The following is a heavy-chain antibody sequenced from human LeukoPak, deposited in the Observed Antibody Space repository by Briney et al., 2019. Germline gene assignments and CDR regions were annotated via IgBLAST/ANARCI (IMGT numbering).Heavy chain of an antibody. CDR1: GFTFSSYW. CDR3: AKVNWVLGAFDI. D-gene: IGHD7-27*01. CDR2: IVSDGPGT. Sequence: GGSLRLSCVASGFTFSSYWMHWVRQAPGRGLVWVSRIVSDGPGTIYADSVQGRFTISRDNAKNTLYLQMDSLRAEDTAIYYCAKVNWVLGAFDIWGQGTMVTVSS. V-gene: IGHV3-74*01. J-gene: IGHJ3*02.